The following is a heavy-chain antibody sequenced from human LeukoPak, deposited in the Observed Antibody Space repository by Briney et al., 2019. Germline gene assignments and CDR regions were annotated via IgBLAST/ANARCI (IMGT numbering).Heavy chain of an antibody. V-gene: IGHV1-18*01. D-gene: IGHD2-2*01. CDR2: ISAYNGNT. Sequence: ASVKVSCRASGYTFTSYGISWVRQAPGQGLEWMGWISAYNGNTNYAQKLQGRVTMTTDTSTSSAYMELRSMRSDDTAVYYCARDASLYCSSTSCPDAFDIWGQGTMVTVSS. J-gene: IGHJ3*02. CDR3: ARDASLYCSSTSCPDAFDI. CDR1: GYTFTSYG.